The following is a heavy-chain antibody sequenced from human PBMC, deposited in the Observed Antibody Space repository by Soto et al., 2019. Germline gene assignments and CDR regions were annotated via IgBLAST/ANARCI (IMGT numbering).Heavy chain of an antibody. V-gene: IGHV4-30-4*01. CDR2: IYYSGNT. Sequence: SETLSLTCTVSGGSTSSDNYWSWIRQPPGKGLEWLGHIYYSGNTDYNPSLKSRLAISIDTSKNQFSLKLSSVTAADTGVYFCARHGGESSDGLYHFDDCGQGSLVTVSP. CDR3: ARHGGESSDGLYHFDD. CDR1: GGSTSSDNY. J-gene: IGHJ4*02. D-gene: IGHD3-10*01.